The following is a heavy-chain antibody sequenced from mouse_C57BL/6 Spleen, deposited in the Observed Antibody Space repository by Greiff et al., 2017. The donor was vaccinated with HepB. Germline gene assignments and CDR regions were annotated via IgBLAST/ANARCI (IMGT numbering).Heavy chain of an antibody. D-gene: IGHD2-4*01. CDR1: GFTFSSYA. V-gene: IGHV5-4*03. J-gene: IGHJ3*01. CDR2: ISDGGSYT. Sequence: EVNLVESGGGLVKPGGSLKLSCAASGFTFSSYAMSWVRQTPEKRLEWVATISDGGSYTYYPDNVKGRFTISRDNAKNNLYLQMSHLKSEDTAMYYCATDYERSAWFAYWGQGTLVTVSA. CDR3: ATDYERSAWFAY.